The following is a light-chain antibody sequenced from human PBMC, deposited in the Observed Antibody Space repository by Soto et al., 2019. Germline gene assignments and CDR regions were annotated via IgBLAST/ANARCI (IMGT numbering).Light chain of an antibody. CDR3: QQYNNWPRT. CDR1: QSVSSSY. J-gene: IGKJ1*01. V-gene: IGKV3-15*01. Sequence: IVLPQSPGTLSLSPVERATLSCRASQSVSSSYLAWYQQTPGQAPRLLIYGASTRATGIPARFSGSGSGTEFTLTISSLQSEDFAVDYCQQYNNWPRTFGQGTKVDIK. CDR2: GAS.